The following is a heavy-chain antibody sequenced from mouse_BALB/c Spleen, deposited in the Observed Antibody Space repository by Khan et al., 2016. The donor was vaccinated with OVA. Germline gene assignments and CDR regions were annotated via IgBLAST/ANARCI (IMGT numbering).Heavy chain of an antibody. CDR1: GFSLSTSGMG. CDR2: IWWDDDK. J-gene: IGHJ4*01. Sequence: QVTLKVSGPGILQPSQTLSLTCSFSGFSLSTSGMGVGWIRQPSGKGLEWLAHIWWDDDKRYNPALKSRLTISKDTSRNQVFLKIATVDTADTATYYCARIDEGLRRSAVDYWGHGTSVTVSS. V-gene: IGHV8-8*01. D-gene: IGHD2-4*01. CDR3: ARIDEGLRRSAVDY.